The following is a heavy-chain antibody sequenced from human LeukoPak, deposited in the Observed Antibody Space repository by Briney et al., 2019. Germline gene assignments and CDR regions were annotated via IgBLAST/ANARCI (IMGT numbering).Heavy chain of an antibody. CDR2: IIPIFGIA. J-gene: IGHJ5*02. CDR1: GDTFSSYA. V-gene: IGHV1-69*04. D-gene: IGHD3-3*01. CDR3: ARVADYTHNWFDP. Sequence: SVKVSCKASGDTFSSYAISWVRQAPGQGLEWMGRIIPIFGIANYAQKFQGRVTITADKSTSTAYMELSSLRSEDTAVYYCARVADYTHNWFDPWGQGTLVTVSS.